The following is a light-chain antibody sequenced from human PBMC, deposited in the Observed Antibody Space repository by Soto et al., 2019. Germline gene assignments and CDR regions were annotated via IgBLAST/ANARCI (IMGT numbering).Light chain of an antibody. J-gene: IGLJ1*01. Sequence: QSVLTQPASVSGSPGQSITISCTGTSSDVGGYNYVSWYQQHPGKAPKLMIYDVSNRPSGVSNRFSGSKSGNTASLTISGLQAEDEADYYCSSYTSSSTLQAVFGTGPKATGL. V-gene: IGLV2-14*01. CDR2: DVS. CDR1: SSDVGGYNY. CDR3: SSYTSSSTLQAV.